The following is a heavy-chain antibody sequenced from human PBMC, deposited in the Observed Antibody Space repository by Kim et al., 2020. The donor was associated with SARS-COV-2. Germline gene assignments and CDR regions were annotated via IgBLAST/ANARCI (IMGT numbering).Heavy chain of an antibody. CDR3: AKDEHLDY. J-gene: IGHJ4*02. Sequence: SNKYYADAVKGQFTIPRDNSKNTLYLQMNSLRAEDTAVYYCAKDEHLDYWGQGTLVTVSS. CDR2: SNK. V-gene: IGHV3-30*02.